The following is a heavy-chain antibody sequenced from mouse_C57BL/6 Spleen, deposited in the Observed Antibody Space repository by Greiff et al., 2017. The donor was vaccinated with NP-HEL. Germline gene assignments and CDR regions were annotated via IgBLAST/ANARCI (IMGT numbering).Heavy chain of an antibody. D-gene: IGHD1-1*01. CDR3: ARDTTVAPLYSFDY. J-gene: IGHJ2*01. Sequence: VQLQQPGAELVKPGASVKLSCKASGYTFTSYWMHWVKQRPGQGLEWIGMIHPNSGSTNYNEKFKSKATLTVDKSSSTAYMQLSSLTSEDSAVYYCARDTTVAPLYSFDYWGQGTTLTVSS. CDR1: GYTFTSYW. CDR2: IHPNSGST. V-gene: IGHV1-64*01.